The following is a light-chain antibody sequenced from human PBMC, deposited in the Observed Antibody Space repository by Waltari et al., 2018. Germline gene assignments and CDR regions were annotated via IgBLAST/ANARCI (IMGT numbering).Light chain of an antibody. CDR3: NSYAGRNRLGV. CDR1: SSDVGGYNY. V-gene: IGLV2-8*01. Sequence: QSALTQPPSASGSPGQPVTISCTGTSSDVGGYNYVSWYQQHPGKAPKLILYEVTKPPSGVPDRFSGSKSGNTASLTVSGLQADDAADYYCNSYAGRNRLGVFGGGTKVTVL. CDR2: EVT. J-gene: IGLJ2*01.